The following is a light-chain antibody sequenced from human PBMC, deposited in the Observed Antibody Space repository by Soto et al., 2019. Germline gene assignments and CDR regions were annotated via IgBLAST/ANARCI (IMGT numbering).Light chain of an antibody. CDR2: AAS. CDR3: QQSYNTRA. Sequence: DIQMTQSPSSLSASVGDRVTITCRASQTIGNYLKWYQQKPGKAPKILIYAASSLQSGVPSSFSGSGSATDFTHTIRILQPEDFTTYYCQQSYNTRAFGQGTKLEIK. J-gene: IGKJ2*01. V-gene: IGKV1-39*01. CDR1: QTIGNY.